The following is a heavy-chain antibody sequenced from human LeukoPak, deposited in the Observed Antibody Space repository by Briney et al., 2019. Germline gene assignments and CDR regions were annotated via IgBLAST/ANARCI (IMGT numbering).Heavy chain of an antibody. CDR1: GFTFTDYA. Sequence: GASVKVSCAASGFTFTDYAIYWVRQAPGRGLEWVSGISDYGRTTYYADSVKGRFTVSRDNSRNMAYLQMNGLRAEDTAIYFCSIDRERDDSSRVFWGQGTLVTVSS. D-gene: IGHD6-13*01. V-gene: IGHV3-23*01. J-gene: IGHJ4*02. CDR3: SIDRERDDSSRVF. CDR2: ISDYGRTT.